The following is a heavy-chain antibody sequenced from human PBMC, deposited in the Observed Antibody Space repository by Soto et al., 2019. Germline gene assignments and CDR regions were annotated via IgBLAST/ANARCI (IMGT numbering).Heavy chain of an antibody. CDR3: ARIVRSGYYYYYGRDV. CDR1: GYSFTSYW. D-gene: IGHD3-10*01. J-gene: IGHJ6*02. V-gene: IGHV5-51*01. Sequence: GESLKISCKGSGYSFTSYWIGWVRQMPGKGLEWMGIIYPGDSDTRYSPSFQGQVTISADKSISTAYLQWSSLKASDTAMYYCARIVRSGYYYYYGRDVWGQGTTVTVSS. CDR2: IYPGDSDT.